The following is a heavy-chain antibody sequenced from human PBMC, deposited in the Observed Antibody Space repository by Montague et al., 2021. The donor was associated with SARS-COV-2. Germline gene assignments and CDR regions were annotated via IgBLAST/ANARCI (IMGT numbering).Heavy chain of an antibody. D-gene: IGHD1-14*01. J-gene: IGHJ6*02. CDR2: IYTLGST. CDR3: ARSPYRTTYLNGMDV. Sequence: TLSLTCTVSGGSISSGDYHWSWIRQPAGKGLEWMGYIYTLGSTNYNPSLKSRVTISIDTSKNQFSLKLSSVTAADTAVYFCARSPYRTTYLNGMDVWGQGTTVTVSS. CDR1: GGSISSGDYH. V-gene: IGHV4-61*09.